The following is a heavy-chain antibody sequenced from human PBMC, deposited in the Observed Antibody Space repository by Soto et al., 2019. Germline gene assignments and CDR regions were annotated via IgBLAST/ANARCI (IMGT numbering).Heavy chain of an antibody. Sequence: ASVKVSCKASGYTFTSYGISWVRQAPGQGLEWMGWSSAFNGITKYAQKLQGRVTMTADTSTGTAYMELRSLRSDDTAVYYCAATGYGTQHWGQGTLVTVSS. D-gene: IGHD5-18*01. CDR2: SSAFNGIT. CDR3: AATGYGTQH. J-gene: IGHJ1*01. V-gene: IGHV1-18*04. CDR1: GYTFTSYG.